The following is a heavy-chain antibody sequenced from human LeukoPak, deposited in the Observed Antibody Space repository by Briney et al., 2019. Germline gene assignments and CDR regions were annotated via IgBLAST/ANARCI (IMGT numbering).Heavy chain of an antibody. CDR1: GFTFSSYA. J-gene: IGHJ5*02. V-gene: IGHV3-33*08. CDR3: ARDRLGDYGPKGWFDP. CDR2: IWYGGSNK. Sequence: GGSLRLSCAASGFTFSSYAMHWVRQAPGKGLEWVALIWYGGSNKYYADSVKGRFTISRDNAKNSLYLQMNSLRAEDTAVYYCARDRLGDYGPKGWFDPWGQGTLVTVSS. D-gene: IGHD4-17*01.